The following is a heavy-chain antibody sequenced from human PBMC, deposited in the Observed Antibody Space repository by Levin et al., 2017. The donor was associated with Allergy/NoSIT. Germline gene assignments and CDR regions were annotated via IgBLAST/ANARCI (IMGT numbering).Heavy chain of an antibody. CDR1: GFTFSSYA. Sequence: GGSLRLSCAASGFTFSSYAMSWVRQAPGKGLEWVSAISGSGGSTYYADSVKGRFTISRDNSKNTLYLQMNSLRAEDTAVYYCAKAPHLYCSSTSCFYFDYWGQGTLVTVSS. CDR2: ISGSGGST. D-gene: IGHD2-2*01. CDR3: AKAPHLYCSSTSCFYFDY. V-gene: IGHV3-23*01. J-gene: IGHJ4*02.